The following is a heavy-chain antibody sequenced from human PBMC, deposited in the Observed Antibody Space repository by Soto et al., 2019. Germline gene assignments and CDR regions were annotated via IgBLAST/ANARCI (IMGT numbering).Heavy chain of an antibody. J-gene: IGHJ4*02. CDR3: ARDRQSTPWYAADY. V-gene: IGHV3-21*01. Sequence: GGSLRLSCEGSGFTFSSYSMNWVRQAPGKGLEWVSSISGSGGYIYYADSVKGRFTISRDNAKNSLYLQMTSLRDEDTALYYCARDRQSTPWYAADYWGQGSLVTVSS. CDR1: GFTFSSYS. D-gene: IGHD6-13*01. CDR2: ISGSGGYI.